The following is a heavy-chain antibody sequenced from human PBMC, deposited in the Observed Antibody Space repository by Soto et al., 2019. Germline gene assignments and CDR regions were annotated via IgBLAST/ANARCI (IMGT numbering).Heavy chain of an antibody. CDR1: GFTFSSYW. V-gene: IGHV3-74*01. Sequence: GGSLRLSCAASGFTFSSYWMHWVRQAPGKGLVWVSRINSDGSSTSYADSVKGRFTISRDNAKNTLYLQMNSLRAEDTAVYYCARVELRFGRYYGMDVWGQGTTVTVSS. CDR3: ARVELRFGRYYGMDV. J-gene: IGHJ6*02. D-gene: IGHD3-10*01. CDR2: INSDGSST.